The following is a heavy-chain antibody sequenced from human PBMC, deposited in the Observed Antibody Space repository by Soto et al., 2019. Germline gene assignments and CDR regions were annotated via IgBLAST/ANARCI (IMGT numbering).Heavy chain of an antibody. CDR2: ISYDGSNK. Sequence: QVQLVESGGGVVQPGRSLRLSCAASGFTFSSYAMHWVRQAPGEGLEWVAVISYDGSNKYYADSVKGRFTISRDNSKNTLYLQMNSLRAEDTAVYYCARELGSGDYWGQGTLVTVSS. CDR3: ARELGSGDY. D-gene: IGHD6-19*01. V-gene: IGHV3-30-3*01. CDR1: GFTFSSYA. J-gene: IGHJ4*02.